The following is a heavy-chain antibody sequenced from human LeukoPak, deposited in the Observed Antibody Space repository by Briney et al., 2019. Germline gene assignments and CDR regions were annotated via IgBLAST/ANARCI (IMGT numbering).Heavy chain of an antibody. Sequence: GGSLRLSCAASGFTFSSYGMHWVRQAPGMGLEWVAVIWYDGSNKYYADSVKGRFTISRDNSKNTLYLQMNSLRAEDTAVYYCARGIAVAGTNWFDPWGQGTLVTVSS. J-gene: IGHJ5*02. V-gene: IGHV3-33*01. CDR3: ARGIAVAGTNWFDP. CDR2: IWYDGSNK. CDR1: GFTFSSYG. D-gene: IGHD6-19*01.